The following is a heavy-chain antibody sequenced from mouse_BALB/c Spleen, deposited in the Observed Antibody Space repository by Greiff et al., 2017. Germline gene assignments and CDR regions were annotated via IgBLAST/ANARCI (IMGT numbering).Heavy chain of an antibody. CDR3: ARGTTVVDLDY. V-gene: IGHV5-6-5*01. CDR1: GFTFSSYA. Sequence: DVMLVESGGGLVKPGGSLKLSCAASGFTFSSYAMSWVRQTPEKRLEWVASISSGGSTYYPDSVKGRFTISRDNARNILYLQMSSLRSEDTAMYYCARGTTVVDLDYWGQGTTLTVSS. CDR2: ISSGGST. D-gene: IGHD1-1*01. J-gene: IGHJ2*01.